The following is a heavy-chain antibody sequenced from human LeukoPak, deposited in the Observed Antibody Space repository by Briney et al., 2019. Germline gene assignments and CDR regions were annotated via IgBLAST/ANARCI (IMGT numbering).Heavy chain of an antibody. CDR2: IWSDGNNR. Sequence: GGSLRLSCAASGSTFRSYGMHWVRQATGKGLEWVSFIWSDGNNRFYADSVKGRFTISRDNSKNMLYLQMDTLRAEDTALYYCAKDPGASVSGFYMDVWGKGTTVIVSS. V-gene: IGHV3-30*02. CDR1: GSTFRSYG. J-gene: IGHJ6*03. D-gene: IGHD2-8*02. CDR3: AKDPGASVSGFYMDV.